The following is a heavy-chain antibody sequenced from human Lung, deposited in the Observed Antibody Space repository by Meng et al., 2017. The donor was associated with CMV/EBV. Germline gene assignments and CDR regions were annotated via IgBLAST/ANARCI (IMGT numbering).Heavy chain of an antibody. D-gene: IGHD3-9*01. CDR2: IKQDGSEK. V-gene: IGHV3-7*01. J-gene: IGHJ5*01. Sequence: SCVASEFAFGSYWMSWVRQAPGKGLEWVANIKQDGSEKYYVDSVKGRFTVSRDNAKNSLFLQMNSLRAEDTAVYYCAGHYDILTGLSAWGHGTLVTVSS. CDR1: EFAFGSYW. CDR3: AGHYDILTGLSA.